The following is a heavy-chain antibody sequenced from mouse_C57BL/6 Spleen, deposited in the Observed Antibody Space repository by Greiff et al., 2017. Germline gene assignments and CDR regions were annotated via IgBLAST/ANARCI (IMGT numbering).Heavy chain of an antibody. Sequence: QVQLQQPGAELVKPGASVKMSCKASGYTFTSYWLTWVKQRPGQGLEWIGDIYPGSGSTNYNEKFKSKATLTVDTSSSTAYMQLSSLTSEDSAVYYCARSTISYGSSYDYWGQGTTLTVSS. D-gene: IGHD1-1*01. J-gene: IGHJ2*01. V-gene: IGHV1-55*01. CDR2: IYPGSGST. CDR3: ARSTISYGSSYDY. CDR1: GYTFTSYW.